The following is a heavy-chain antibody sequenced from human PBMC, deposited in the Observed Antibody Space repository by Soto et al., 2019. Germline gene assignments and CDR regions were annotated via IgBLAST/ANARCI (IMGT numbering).Heavy chain of an antibody. CDR3: ARDWFYDSSGLDY. V-gene: IGHV1-69*13. D-gene: IGHD3-22*01. J-gene: IGHJ4*02. Sequence: SVKVSCKASGGTFSSYAISWVRQAPGQGLEWKGGIIPIFGTTNYAQKKKGKGTITADEYTSTDNKEQNSPRSEKTTVYYCARDWFYDSSGLDYWGQGTLVTVSS. CDR1: GGTFSSYA. CDR2: IIPIFGTT.